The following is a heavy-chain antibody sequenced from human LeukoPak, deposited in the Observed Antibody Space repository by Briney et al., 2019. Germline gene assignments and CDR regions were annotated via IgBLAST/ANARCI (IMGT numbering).Heavy chain of an antibody. CDR1: GFTFRGYE. CDR3: AKAEVQWLVLFRYFDY. V-gene: IGHV3-48*03. Sequence: AGGSLRLSCAASGFTFRGYEMNWVRQAPGKGLEWVSYISSSGSSKYYADSVKGRFTISRDLSKNTLYLQMNSLEAEDTAIYYCAKAEVQWLVLFRYFDYWGQGTLVTVSS. J-gene: IGHJ4*02. D-gene: IGHD6-19*01. CDR2: ISSSGSSK.